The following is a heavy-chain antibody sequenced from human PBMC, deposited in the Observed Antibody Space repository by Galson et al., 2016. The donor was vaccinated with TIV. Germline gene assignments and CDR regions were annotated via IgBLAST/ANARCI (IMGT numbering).Heavy chain of an antibody. CDR3: ARPPYCGGDCYKYDN. D-gene: IGHD2-21*01. J-gene: IGHJ4*02. V-gene: IGHV1-3*01. CDR2: INGGNGNT. Sequence: SVKVSCKASGYSFSIYAMHWVRQAPGQRLEWMGWINGGNGNTKYSKQFQGRLTITGDTSASTAYMELNSLRPEDTAVYYCARPPYCGGDCYKYDNWGQGTLVTVSS. CDR1: GYSFSIYA.